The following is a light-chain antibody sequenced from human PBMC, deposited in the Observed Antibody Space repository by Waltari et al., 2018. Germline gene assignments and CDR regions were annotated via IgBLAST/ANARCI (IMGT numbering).Light chain of an antibody. J-gene: IGKJ1*01. V-gene: IGKV4-1*01. CDR1: QSVLYSSNNKNY. Sequence: DIVMTQSPDSLAVSLVERATINCKSSQSVLYSSNNKNYLAWYQQKPGQPPKLLIYWASTRESGVTDRFSGSGSGTDFTLTISSLQAEDVAVYYCQEYYSTPPTFGQGTKVEIK. CDR2: WAS. CDR3: QEYYSTPPT.